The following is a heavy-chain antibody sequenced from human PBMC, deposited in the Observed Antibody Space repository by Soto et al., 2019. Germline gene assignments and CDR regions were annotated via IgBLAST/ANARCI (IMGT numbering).Heavy chain of an antibody. CDR3: VIAPAMVLGVTKPHYYFDY. V-gene: IGHV4-34*01. J-gene: IGHJ4*02. Sequence: PSETLSLTCAVYGGSFSGYYWSWIRQPPGKGLEWIGEINHSGSTNYNPSLKSRDSMSVDTSKNQFSLKLCAVTAADTAVYYCVIAPAMVLGVTKPHYYFDYWGQGTLVTVSS. CDR2: INHSGST. CDR1: GGSFSGYY. D-gene: IGHD3-10*01.